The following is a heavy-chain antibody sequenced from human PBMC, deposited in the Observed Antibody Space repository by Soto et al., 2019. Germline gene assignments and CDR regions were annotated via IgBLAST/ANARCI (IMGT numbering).Heavy chain of an antibody. CDR2: ILHTGGT. V-gene: IGHV4-30-2*01. CDR1: GGSISGGGFS. D-gene: IGHD1-1*01. J-gene: IGHJ4*02. Sequence: TLSLTCAFSGGSISGGGFSCSWIRQPPGKGLEWIGYILHTGGTQYNPSLKSRVSMSVDKSKNQFSLHLTSVTAADTAVYYCARIQSGEGFEYWGQGALVIVSS. CDR3: ARIQSGEGFEY.